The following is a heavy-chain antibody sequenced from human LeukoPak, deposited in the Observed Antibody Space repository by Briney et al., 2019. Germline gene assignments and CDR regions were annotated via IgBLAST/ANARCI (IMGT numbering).Heavy chain of an antibody. CDR1: GFTFSSYS. J-gene: IGHJ3*02. V-gene: IGHV3-48*01. Sequence: GGSLRLSCAASGFTFSSYSMNWVRQAPGKGLEWVSYISATGGTIYYADSVKGRFTISRDNSKNTLYLQMNSLRAEDTAVYYCASDKGYYPDAFDIWGQGTMVTVSS. D-gene: IGHD3-10*01. CDR3: ASDKGYYPDAFDI. CDR2: ISATGGTI.